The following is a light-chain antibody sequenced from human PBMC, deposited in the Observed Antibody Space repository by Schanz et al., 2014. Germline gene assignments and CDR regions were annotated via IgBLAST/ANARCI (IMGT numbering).Light chain of an antibody. CDR1: SSDAGSYDL. CDR3: CSYAGSSTWV. J-gene: IGLJ3*02. Sequence: QSALTQPASVSGSPGQSITISCTGTSSDAGSYDLVSWYQQHPGKAPKLMIYAGTKRPSGVSNRFSGSNSDNTASLTISGLQAEDEADYYCCSYAGSSTWVFGGGTKLTVL. V-gene: IGLV2-23*01. CDR2: AGT.